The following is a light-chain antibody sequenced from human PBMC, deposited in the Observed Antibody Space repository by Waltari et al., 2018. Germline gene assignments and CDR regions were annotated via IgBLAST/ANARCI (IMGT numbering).Light chain of an antibody. V-gene: IGLV3-19*01. J-gene: IGLJ3*02. CDR2: GKN. CDR3: NSRDSSGNHLV. Sequence: SSELTQDPAVSVALGQTVRVTFLGGSLSSYYASWYQQNPGQAPLLVNHGKNNRPSGIPDRFSGSSSGNTASLTITGAQAEDEADYYCNSRDSSGNHLVFGGGTRLTVL. CDR1: SLSSYY.